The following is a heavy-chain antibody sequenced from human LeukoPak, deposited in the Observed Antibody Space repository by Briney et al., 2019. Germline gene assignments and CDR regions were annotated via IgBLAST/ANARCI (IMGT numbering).Heavy chain of an antibody. Sequence: PSETLSLTCTVSGGSISSYYWSWIRQPPGKGLEWIGYIYHSGSTYYNPSLKSRVTISVDRSKNQFSLKLSSVTAADTAVYYCARAITMNWFDPWGQGTLVTVSS. D-gene: IGHD3-10*01. CDR3: ARAITMNWFDP. CDR1: GGSISSYY. V-gene: IGHV4-59*12. CDR2: IYHSGST. J-gene: IGHJ5*02.